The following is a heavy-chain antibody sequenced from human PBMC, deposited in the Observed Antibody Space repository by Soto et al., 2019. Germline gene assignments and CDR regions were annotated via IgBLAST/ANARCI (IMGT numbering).Heavy chain of an antibody. CDR3: AKDHGSGYDFDLEQYFDY. J-gene: IGHJ4*02. CDR1: GFTFSSYG. CDR2: ISYDGSNK. V-gene: IGHV3-30*18. Sequence: GGSLRLSCAASGFTFSSYGMHWVRQAPGKGLEWVAVISYDGSNKYYADSVKGRFTISRDNSKNTLYLQMNSLRAEDTAVYYCAKDHGSGYDFDLEQYFDYWGQGTQVTVSS. D-gene: IGHD5-12*01.